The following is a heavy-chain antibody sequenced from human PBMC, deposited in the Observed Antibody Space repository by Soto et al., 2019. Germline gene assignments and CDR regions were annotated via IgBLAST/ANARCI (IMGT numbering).Heavy chain of an antibody. CDR1: RVAFNKCI. CDR2: IIPVFGTA. D-gene: IGHD2-2*01. CDR3: AKVRYSSPMGYYYGMDV. V-gene: IGHV1-69*01. Sequence: SLKVSCKASRVAFNKCIVSWVRQAPGLGLEWVGGIIPVFGTANYAQKFQGRVTITADESTSTSYMEVNNLRSEDTAVYYCAKVRYSSPMGYYYGMDVWGQGTTVTVSS. J-gene: IGHJ6*02.